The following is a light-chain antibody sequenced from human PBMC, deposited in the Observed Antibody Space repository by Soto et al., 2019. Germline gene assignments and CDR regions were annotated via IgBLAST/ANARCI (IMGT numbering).Light chain of an antibody. V-gene: IGLV1-44*01. CDR1: SSNIGSNT. CDR2: SNN. J-gene: IGLJ2*01. CDR3: AAWDDSLNAQGVL. Sequence: QSVLTQPPSASGTPGQRVTISCSGSSSNIGSNTVNWYQQLPGTAPKLLIYSNNQRPSGVPDRFSGSKSGTSASLAISGLQSEDESDYSCAAWDDSLNAQGVLFGGGTKLTVL.